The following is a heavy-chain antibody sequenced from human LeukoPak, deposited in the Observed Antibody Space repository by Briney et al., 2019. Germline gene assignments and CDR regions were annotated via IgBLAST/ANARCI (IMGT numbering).Heavy chain of an antibody. Sequence: ASVKVSCKASGYTFTNYEIHWVRQAPGRGLEWMGWINPNSGGTNYAQKFQGRVTMTRDTSTSTVYMELSSLRSEDTAVYYCARDRYYYDSSGYYVGYFDYWGQGTLVTVSS. V-gene: IGHV1-2*02. CDR3: ARDRYYYDSSGYYVGYFDY. CDR1: GYTFTNYE. D-gene: IGHD3-22*01. CDR2: INPNSGGT. J-gene: IGHJ4*02.